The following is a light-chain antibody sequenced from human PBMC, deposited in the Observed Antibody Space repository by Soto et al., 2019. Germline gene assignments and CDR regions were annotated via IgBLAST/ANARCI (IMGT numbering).Light chain of an antibody. Sequence: DIQMTQSPSTLSASVGDRVTITCRASQSISSWLAWYQQKPGKAPKLLIYKASSLESGVPARFSGSGSGTGFTLTISSLEPEDFAVYYCQQRSNWPGTFGQGTKVDIK. CDR3: QQRSNWPGT. CDR2: KAS. CDR1: QSISSW. J-gene: IGKJ1*01. V-gene: IGKV1-5*03.